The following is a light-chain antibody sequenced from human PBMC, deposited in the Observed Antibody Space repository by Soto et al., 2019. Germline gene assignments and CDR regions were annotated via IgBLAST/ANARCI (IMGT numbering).Light chain of an antibody. CDR2: DAS. CDR1: QDISNY. J-gene: IGKJ4*01. Sequence: DIQMTQSPSSLSASVGDRVTITCQASQDISNYLNWNQQKPGKAPKLLIYDASNLETGVPSRFSGSGTGKDFTFTISSLQPEDIATYYCQQYDNLPALTFGGGTKVEIK. CDR3: QQYDNLPALT. V-gene: IGKV1-33*01.